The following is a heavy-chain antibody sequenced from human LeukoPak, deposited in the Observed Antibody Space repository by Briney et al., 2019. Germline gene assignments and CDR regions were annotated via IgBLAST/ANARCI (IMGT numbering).Heavy chain of an antibody. D-gene: IGHD4-17*01. CDR2: IYYRGST. CDR3: ARGGDYGDLRYFDY. J-gene: IGHJ4*02. CDR1: GGSFSGHY. Sequence: SETLSLTCAVYGGSFSGHYWSWIRQPPGKGLEWIGYIYYRGSTNYNPSLKSRVTFSVDTSKNQFSLKLNSVTAADTAVYYCARGGDYGDLRYFDYWGQGTLVTVSS. V-gene: IGHV4-59*11.